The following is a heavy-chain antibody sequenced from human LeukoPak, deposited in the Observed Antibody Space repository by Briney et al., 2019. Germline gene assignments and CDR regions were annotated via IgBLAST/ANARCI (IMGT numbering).Heavy chain of an antibody. CDR3: AIDLEDSSAFGDFDM. J-gene: IGHJ3*02. Sequence: GRSLRLSCAASRFTFSNYGMHSVRQGPRKGLEWVSAIWFDGIRKYYADSVKGRLTISRDNSKNTLYLQMNSLRAEDTAVYYCAIDLEDSSAFGDFDMWGQGTMVTVSS. V-gene: IGHV3-33*01. CDR2: IWFDGIRK. D-gene: IGHD3-22*01. CDR1: RFTFSNYG.